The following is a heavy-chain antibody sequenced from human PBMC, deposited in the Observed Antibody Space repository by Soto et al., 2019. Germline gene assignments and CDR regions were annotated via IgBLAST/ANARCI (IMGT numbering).Heavy chain of an antibody. D-gene: IGHD6-19*01. CDR3: GRVNIAVSGTVGYFDY. V-gene: IGHV1-3*01. CDR2: INADNGHT. CDR1: GYTFTSYV. J-gene: IGHJ4*02. Sequence: GASVKVSCKASGYTFTSYVMHWVRQAPGQSLEWMGWINADNGHTKYSQKFQGRVTFTRDTSASTAYMELSSLTSEDTAVYYCGRVNIAVSGTVGYFDYWGQGTLVTVSS.